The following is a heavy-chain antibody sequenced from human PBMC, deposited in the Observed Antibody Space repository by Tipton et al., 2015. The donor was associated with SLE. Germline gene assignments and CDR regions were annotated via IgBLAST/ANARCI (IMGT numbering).Heavy chain of an antibody. CDR1: GDSISSGRHY. D-gene: IGHD3-3*01. CDR2: IYENGGT. CDR3: ARGKRFLEWLSLHYMDV. Sequence: LRLSCTVSGDSISSGRHYWSWIRQPAGKGLEWIGHIYENGGTNYNPSLKSRVTISVDTSKNQFSLKLSSVTAADTAVYYCARGKRFLEWLSLHYMDVWGKGTTVTVSS. J-gene: IGHJ6*03. V-gene: IGHV4-61*10.